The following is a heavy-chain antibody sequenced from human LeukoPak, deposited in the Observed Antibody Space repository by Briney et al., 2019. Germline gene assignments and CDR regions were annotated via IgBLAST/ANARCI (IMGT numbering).Heavy chain of an antibody. CDR2: ISGSGGST. J-gene: IGHJ3*02. CDR3: AKTLGHIRLWPRSVPQTNAFDI. D-gene: IGHD5-18*01. Sequence: GGSLRLSCAASGFTFSSYAMSWVRQAPGKGLEWVSAISGSGGSTYYADSVKGRFTISRDNSKNTLYLQMNSLRAEDTAVYYCAKTLGHIRLWPRSVPQTNAFDIWGQGTMVTVSS. V-gene: IGHV3-23*01. CDR1: GFTFSSYA.